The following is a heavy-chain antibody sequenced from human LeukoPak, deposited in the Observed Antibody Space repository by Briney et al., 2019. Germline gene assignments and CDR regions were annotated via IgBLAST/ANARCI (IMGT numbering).Heavy chain of an antibody. CDR2: IYYSGST. CDR3: ARHKRDKAVAGTLFDY. D-gene: IGHD6-19*01. CDR1: GGSISSYY. Sequence: SETLSLTCTVSGGSISSYYWSWIRQPPGKGLEWIGYIYYSGSTNYNPSLKSRVTISVDTSKNQFSLKLGSVTAADTAVYYCARHKRDKAVAGTLFDYWGQGTLVTVSS. J-gene: IGHJ4*02. V-gene: IGHV4-59*01.